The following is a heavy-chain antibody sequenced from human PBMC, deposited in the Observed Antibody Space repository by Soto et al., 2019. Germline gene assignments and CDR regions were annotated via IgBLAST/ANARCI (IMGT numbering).Heavy chain of an antibody. J-gene: IGHJ5*02. CDR3: ARSVFP. CDR2: IYYSGFT. V-gene: IGHV4-31*03. Sequence: QVQLQESGPGLVKPSQTLSLTCTVSGGSITSGGYYWSWIRQHPGKGLEWIGYIYYSGFTYYNPSLKXRXXXXXXXSXXXXSLXXXXXXXXXTAVYYCARSVFPWGQGTLVTVSS. CDR1: GGSITSGGYY.